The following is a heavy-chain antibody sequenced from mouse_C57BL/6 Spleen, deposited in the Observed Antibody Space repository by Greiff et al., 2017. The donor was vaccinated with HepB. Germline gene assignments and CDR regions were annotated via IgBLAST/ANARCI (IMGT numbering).Heavy chain of an antibody. D-gene: IGHD1-1*01. Sequence: EVQLVESEGGLVQPGSSMKLSCTASGFTFSDYYMAWVRQVPEKGLEWVANINYDGSSTYYLDSLKSRFIISRDNAKNILYLQMSSLKSEDTATYYCARAGGSSYLDYWGQGTTLTVSS. V-gene: IGHV5-16*01. CDR3: ARAGGSSYLDY. J-gene: IGHJ2*01. CDR1: GFTFSDYY. CDR2: INYDGSST.